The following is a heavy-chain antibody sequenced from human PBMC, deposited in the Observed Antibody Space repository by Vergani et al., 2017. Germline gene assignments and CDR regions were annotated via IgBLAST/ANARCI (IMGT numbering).Heavy chain of an antibody. Sequence: EVQLVESGGGLVQPGGSLRLSCAASGFTFSSYSMNWVRQAPGKGLEWVSYISSSSSTRYYADSVKGRFTISRDNAKNSLYLQMNSLRAEDTAVYYCAREKYYYDSSGYYPDDAFDIWGQGTMVTVSS. CDR3: AREKYYYDSSGYYPDDAFDI. CDR2: ISSSSSTR. CDR1: GFTFSSYS. D-gene: IGHD3-22*01. J-gene: IGHJ3*02. V-gene: IGHV3-48*01.